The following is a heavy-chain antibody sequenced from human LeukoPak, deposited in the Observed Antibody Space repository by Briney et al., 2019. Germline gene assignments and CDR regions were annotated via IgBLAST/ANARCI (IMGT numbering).Heavy chain of an antibody. CDR3: ARDLRDGFNLPYYYYYAMGV. CDR2: IIPILGIA. Sequence: GASVKVSCKASGGTFSSYTISWVRQAPGQGLEWMGRIIPILGIANYAQKFQGRVTITADKSTSTAYMELSRLRSEDTAVYYCARDLRDGFNLPYYYYYAMGVWGQGTTVTVSS. CDR1: GGTFSSYT. V-gene: IGHV1-69*04. D-gene: IGHD5-24*01. J-gene: IGHJ6*02.